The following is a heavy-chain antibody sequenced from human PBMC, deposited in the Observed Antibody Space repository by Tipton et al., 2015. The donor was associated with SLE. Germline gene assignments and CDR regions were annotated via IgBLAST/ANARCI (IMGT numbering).Heavy chain of an antibody. CDR1: GCSITSYY. V-gene: IGHV4-4*07. D-gene: IGHD1-14*01. Sequence: TLSLTCVVSGCSITSYYWRWIRQPAGEGLEWIGRFYTSGSGIPNYNPSLKSRVTMSVDTAKNHFSLKLTSVTAADTAVYYCARNVNTTMDVWGQGTTVTVS. CDR2: FYTSGSGIP. J-gene: IGHJ6*02. CDR3: ARNVNTTMDV.